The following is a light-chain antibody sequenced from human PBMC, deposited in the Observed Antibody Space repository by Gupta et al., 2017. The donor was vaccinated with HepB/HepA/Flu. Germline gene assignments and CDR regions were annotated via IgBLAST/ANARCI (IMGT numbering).Light chain of an antibody. CDR1: QSVDSN. CDR3: EQYKNWPFT. CDR2: GTS. Sequence: EIVMTQSPATLSVSPGERATLSCRASQSVDSNDLAWYQQKPGQAPRLLIYGTSIRFTGVPARFSGSGSGTDFTLTISSLQSEDFAVYYCEQYKNWPFTFGQGTKLEIK. V-gene: IGKV3-15*01. J-gene: IGKJ2*01.